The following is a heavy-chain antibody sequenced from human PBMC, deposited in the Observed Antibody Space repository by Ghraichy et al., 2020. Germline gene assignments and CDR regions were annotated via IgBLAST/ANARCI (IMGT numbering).Heavy chain of an antibody. CDR2: INDSGST. CDR1: GGSFSGYY. J-gene: IGHJ6*02. V-gene: IGHV4-34*01. Sequence: GSLRLSCAVYGGSFSGYYWSWIRQPPGKGLEWIGVINDSGSTNYNPSLKSGVTISVDTTTNQFSLKLRSVTSADTAVYYCAGDRYCGSTSCCAYYYYGMDFWGQGTTVTVSS. CDR3: AGDRYCGSTSCCAYYYYGMDF. D-gene: IGHD2-2*01.